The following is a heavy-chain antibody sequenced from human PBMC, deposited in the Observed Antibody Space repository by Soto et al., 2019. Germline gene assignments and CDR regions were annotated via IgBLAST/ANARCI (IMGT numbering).Heavy chain of an antibody. CDR1: GYTLTELS. CDR2: FDPEDGET. Sequence: ASVKVSCKVSGYTLTELSMHWVRQSPGKGLEWMGGFDPEDGETIYAQKFQGRVTMTEDTSTDTAYMELSSLRSEDTAVYYCATLQERYGRSGYFLTEVRSSGMDAWAQGATLTVSS. J-gene: IGHJ6*02. V-gene: IGHV1-24*01. D-gene: IGHD3-3*01. CDR3: ATLQERYGRSGYFLTEVRSSGMDA.